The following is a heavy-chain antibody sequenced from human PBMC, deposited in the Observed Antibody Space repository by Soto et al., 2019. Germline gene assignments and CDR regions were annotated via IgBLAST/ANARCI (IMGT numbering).Heavy chain of an antibody. CDR2: INAGSGGT. CDR3: AREPGSPDCSGGSCYPTNDAFDI. V-gene: IGHV1-2*04. J-gene: IGHJ3*02. Sequence: ASVKVSCKASGYTFTSYAMHWVRQAPGQRLEWMGWINAGSGGTNYAQKFQGWVTMTRDTSISTAYMELSRLRSDDTAVYYCAREPGSPDCSGGSCYPTNDAFDIWGQGTMVTVSS. D-gene: IGHD2-15*01. CDR1: GYTFTSYA.